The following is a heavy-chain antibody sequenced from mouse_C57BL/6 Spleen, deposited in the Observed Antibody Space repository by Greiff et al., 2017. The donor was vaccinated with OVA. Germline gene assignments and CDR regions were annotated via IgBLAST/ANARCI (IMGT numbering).Heavy chain of an antibody. Sequence: VQLQQPGAELVKPGASVKMSCKASGYTFTSYWITWVKQRPGQGLEWIGDIYPGSGSTNYNEKVKSKATLTVDRSSSTAYMQLSSLTSEDSAVYYRARGSAQATPFAFWGQETLVTVSA. V-gene: IGHV1-55*01. D-gene: IGHD3-2*02. J-gene: IGHJ3*01. CDR2: IYPGSGST. CDR1: GYTFTSYW. CDR3: ARGSAQATPFAF.